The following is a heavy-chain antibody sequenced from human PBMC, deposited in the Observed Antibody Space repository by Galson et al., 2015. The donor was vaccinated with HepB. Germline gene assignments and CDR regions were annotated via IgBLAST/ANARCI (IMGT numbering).Heavy chain of an antibody. V-gene: IGHV4-4*07. CDR2: IYPSGDT. D-gene: IGHD3-16*02. CDR3: ARDFRLHLGNLSFFSGAFDP. Sequence: SETLSLTCSVSGASISSYYWSWIRQPAGKGLEWIGRIYPSGDTNYNPSLKSRVSMSMDTSKNQFSLNLRSVTAADTAVYYCARDFRLHLGNLSFFSGAFDPWGQGTLVTVSS. CDR1: GASISSYY. J-gene: IGHJ5*02.